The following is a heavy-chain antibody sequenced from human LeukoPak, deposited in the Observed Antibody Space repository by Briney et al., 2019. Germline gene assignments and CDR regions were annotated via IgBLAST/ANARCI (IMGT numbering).Heavy chain of an antibody. CDR3: ARAPRDSSSSNYMRRFDY. CDR2: IYHSGST. Sequence: SETLSLTCAVSGYSISSDNYWFWIRHPPGQGLEWTGGIYHSGSTYYNPSLKSRVTMSVDTSKNQFSLKLSSVTAADTAVYYCARAPRDSSSSNYMRRFDYWGQGTLVTVSS. J-gene: IGHJ4*02. V-gene: IGHV4-38-2*01. CDR1: GYSISSDNY. D-gene: IGHD3-22*01.